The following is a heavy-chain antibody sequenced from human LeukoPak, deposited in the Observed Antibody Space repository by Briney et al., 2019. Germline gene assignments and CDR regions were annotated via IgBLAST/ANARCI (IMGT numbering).Heavy chain of an antibody. D-gene: IGHD5-24*01. J-gene: IGHJ3*02. CDR3: AACRDGYNSAFDI. Sequence: GGSLRLSCAASGFTVSSNYMSWVRQAPGKGLEGVSVIYSGASTYYADSVKGRFTISRHNSKNTLYLQMNSLRAEDTAVYYCAACRDGYNSAFDIWGQGTMVTVSS. CDR2: IYSGAST. V-gene: IGHV3-53*04. CDR1: GFTVSSNY.